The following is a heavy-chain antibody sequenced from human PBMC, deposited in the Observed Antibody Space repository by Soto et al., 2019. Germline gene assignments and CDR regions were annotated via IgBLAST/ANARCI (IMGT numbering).Heavy chain of an antibody. CDR1: GGTFSSYT. V-gene: IGHV1-3*04. CDR2: INTGNGNT. D-gene: IGHD5-12*01. CDR3: ARAISGYVT. J-gene: IGHJ5*02. Sequence: ASVKVSCNASGGTFSSYTISWVRQAPGQGLEWMGWINTGNGNTRYSQNFQGRVTLTRDTSASTAYMDLSSLRSEDTSIYYCARAISGYVTWGQGTLVTVSS.